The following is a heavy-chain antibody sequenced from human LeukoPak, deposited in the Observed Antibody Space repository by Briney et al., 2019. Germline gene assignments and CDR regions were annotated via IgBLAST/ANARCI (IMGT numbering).Heavy chain of an antibody. D-gene: IGHD3-10*01. J-gene: IGHJ4*02. CDR2: IYYSGST. CDR3: ARGRYYGSAIYPSYFDY. V-gene: IGHV4-59*01. Sequence: PSETLSLTCTVSGDSISRYYWSWTRQPPGKGLEWIGYIYYSGSTNYNPSLMSRVTISVDTSKNQFSLMLYSVTAADTAVYYCARGRYYGSAIYPSYFDYWGQGTLVTVSS. CDR1: GDSISRYY.